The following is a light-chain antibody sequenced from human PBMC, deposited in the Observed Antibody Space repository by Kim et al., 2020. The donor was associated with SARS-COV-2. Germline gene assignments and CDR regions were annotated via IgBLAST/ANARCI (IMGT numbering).Light chain of an antibody. Sequence: VTLSCAGSGSNSGADYDVHWYQQFPGRAPTLLIFDNTNRPSGVPDRFSGSKSGISASLAITGLQADDEADYFCQSFDTRLSGSRIFGGGTQLTVL. CDR1: GSNSGADYD. J-gene: IGLJ2*01. CDR2: DNT. V-gene: IGLV1-40*01. CDR3: QSFDTRLSGSRI.